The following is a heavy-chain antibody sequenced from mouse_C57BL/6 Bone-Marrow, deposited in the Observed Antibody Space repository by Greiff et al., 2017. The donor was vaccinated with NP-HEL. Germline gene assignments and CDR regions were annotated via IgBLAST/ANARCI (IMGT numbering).Heavy chain of an antibody. Sequence: QVQLQQPGADLVKPGASVKLSCKASGYTFTSYWMHWVKQRPGRGLEWIGRIDPNNGGTKFNEKFKTKATLTVDKPSSTAYMQLSSLTSEDSAVYYCARYYYGSRGWYFDVWGTGTTVTVSS. CDR2: IDPNNGGT. CDR1: GYTFTSYW. CDR3: ARYYYGSRGWYFDV. D-gene: IGHD1-1*01. J-gene: IGHJ1*03. V-gene: IGHV1-72*01.